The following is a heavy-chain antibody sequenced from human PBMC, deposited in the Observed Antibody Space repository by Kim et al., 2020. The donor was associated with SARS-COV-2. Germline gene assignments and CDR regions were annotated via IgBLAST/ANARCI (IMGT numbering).Heavy chain of an antibody. CDR1: AFTFGDYW. Sequence: GGSLRLSCVASAFTFGDYWMTWVRQAPGKGLEWVANIKQDGSEAYYLDSVKGRFTISRDNAKNSLYLQMNSLRAEDTAVYYCAKSTRTGYYFDSWGQGTLVTVSS. D-gene: IGHD6-25*01. CDR3: AKSTRTGYYFDS. V-gene: IGHV3-7*01. J-gene: IGHJ4*02. CDR2: IKQDGSEA.